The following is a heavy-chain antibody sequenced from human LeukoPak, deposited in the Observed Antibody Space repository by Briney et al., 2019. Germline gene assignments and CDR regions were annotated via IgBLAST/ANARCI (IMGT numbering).Heavy chain of an antibody. D-gene: IGHD3-22*01. V-gene: IGHV1-2*02. CDR3: AREIVVGLNAFDI. CDR2: INPNSGGT. J-gene: IGHJ3*02. Sequence: GSSVKVSCKASGGTFSSYAISWVRQAPGQGLEWMGWINPNSGGTNYAQKFQGRVTMTRDTSISTAYMELSRLISDDTALYYCAREIVVGLNAFDIWGQGTMVTVSS. CDR1: GGTFSSYA.